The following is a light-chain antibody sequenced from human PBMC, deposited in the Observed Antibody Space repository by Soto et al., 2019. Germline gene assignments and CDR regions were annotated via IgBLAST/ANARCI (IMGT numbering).Light chain of an antibody. J-gene: IGKJ4*01. CDR3: QQYGGSPLT. CDR1: QSVSSK. Sequence: EIVMTQSPATLSVSPGEGATLSCRASQSVSSKLAWYQQKPGQAPRPLIYDTSNRATGVPDRFSGSGSGTDFTLTISRLEPEDFAVYYCQQYGGSPLTFGGGTKVDI. V-gene: IGKV3-20*01. CDR2: DTS.